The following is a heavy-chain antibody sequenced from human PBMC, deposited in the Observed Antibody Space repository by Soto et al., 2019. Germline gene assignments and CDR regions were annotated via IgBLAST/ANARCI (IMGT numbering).Heavy chain of an antibody. D-gene: IGHD3-10*01. J-gene: IGHJ4*02. CDR3: ARLSVSTGGLDY. CDR1: CGSIKSGNFY. CDR2: IYYSGST. Sequence: ILSLTCTVSCGSIKSGNFYRSWIRPSPGKSLERIGYIYYSGSTYYNPPLKSRVTISVDTTKNQFSLTLSAVTAAATAFYYWARLSVSTGGLDYWGQGTLV. V-gene: IGHV4-30-4*01.